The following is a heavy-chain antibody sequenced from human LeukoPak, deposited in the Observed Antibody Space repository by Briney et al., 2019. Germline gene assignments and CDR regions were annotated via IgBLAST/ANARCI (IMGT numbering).Heavy chain of an antibody. CDR3: ARAKSEYFDY. V-gene: IGHV4-61*09. J-gene: IGHJ4*02. Sequence: SETLSLTCTVSGGSISSGAYYWSWIRQPAGKGLEWIGHMFSSGSTNYSPSLKSRVTISVDTSKSQFSLKLSSVTAADTAVYYCARAKSEYFDYWGQGTLVTVSS. CDR1: GGSISSGAYY. CDR2: MFSSGST.